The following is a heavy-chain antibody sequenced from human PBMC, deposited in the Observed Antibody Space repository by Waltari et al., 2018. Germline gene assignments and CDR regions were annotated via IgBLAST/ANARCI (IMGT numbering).Heavy chain of an antibody. CDR1: GGTFSSYA. J-gene: IGHJ6*03. Sequence: QVQLVQSGAEVKKPGSSVKVSCKASGGTFSSYAISWVRQAPGQGLGWMGGIISIFGTANYAPKFQGSVTYTTDESTSTGYMELSSLRSEDTAVYYCARGVCSGGSCSGDYYYYMDVWGKGTTVTVSS. CDR2: IISIFGTA. CDR3: ARGVCSGGSCSGDYYYYMDV. V-gene: IGHV1-69*05. D-gene: IGHD2-15*01.